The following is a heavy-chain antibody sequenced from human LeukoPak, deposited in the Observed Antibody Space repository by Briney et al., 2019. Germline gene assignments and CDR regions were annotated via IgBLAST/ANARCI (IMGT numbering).Heavy chain of an antibody. Sequence: PGGSLRLSCAASGFTFSSYAMHWVRQAPGKGLGWVAVISYDGINKYYADSVKGRFTISRDNAKNSLYLQMNSLRDEDTAVYYCARDGPSSSWYRWFDPWGQGTLVTVSS. J-gene: IGHJ5*02. V-gene: IGHV3-30-3*01. CDR3: ARDGPSSSWYRWFDP. D-gene: IGHD6-13*01. CDR1: GFTFSSYA. CDR2: ISYDGINK.